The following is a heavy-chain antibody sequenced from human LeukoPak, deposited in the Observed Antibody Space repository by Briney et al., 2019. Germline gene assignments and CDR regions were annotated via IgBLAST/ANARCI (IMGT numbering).Heavy chain of an antibody. V-gene: IGHV3-23*01. CDR2: ISGSGGST. CDR1: GFTFSSYA. CDR3: ATSPHYCSSTSCYIYMDV. Sequence: GGSLRLSCAASGFTFSSYAMSWVRQAPGEGLKWVSAISGSGGSTYYADSVKGRFTISRDNSKNTLYLQMNSLRAEDTAVYYCATSPHYCSSTSCYIYMDVWGKGTTVTVSS. D-gene: IGHD2-2*02. J-gene: IGHJ6*03.